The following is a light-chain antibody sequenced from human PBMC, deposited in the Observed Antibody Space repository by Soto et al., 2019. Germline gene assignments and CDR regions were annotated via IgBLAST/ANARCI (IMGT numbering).Light chain of an antibody. J-gene: IGKJ1*01. Sequence: DIVMTQSPLSLPVTPGEPAAISRRSSQSLLHSNGYNYLDWYLQKPGQSPQLLIYLGSNRASGVPDRFSGSGSGTDFTLRISRVEAEDVGVYYCMQAKQALRTFGQGTKVDIK. V-gene: IGKV2-28*01. CDR3: MQAKQALRT. CDR2: LGS. CDR1: QSLLHSNGYNY.